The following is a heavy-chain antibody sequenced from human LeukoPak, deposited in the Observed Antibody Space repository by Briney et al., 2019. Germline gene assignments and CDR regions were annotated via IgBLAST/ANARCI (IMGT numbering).Heavy chain of an antibody. J-gene: IGHJ4*02. D-gene: IGHD4-17*01. CDR1: GYTFTDYY. CDR2: ISAYNGNT. CDR3: ARNHYGDYLDY. Sequence: ASVKVSCKASGYTFTDYYIHWVRQAPGQGLEWMGWISAYNGNTNYAQKLQGRVTMTTDTSTSTAYMELRSLRSDDTAVYYCARNHYGDYLDYWGQGTLVTVSS. V-gene: IGHV1-18*04.